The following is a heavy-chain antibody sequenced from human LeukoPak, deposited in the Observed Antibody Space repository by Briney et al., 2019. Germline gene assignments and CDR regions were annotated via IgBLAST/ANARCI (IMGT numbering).Heavy chain of an antibody. CDR1: GFTFTGNG. Sequence: PGGSLRLSCAASGFTFTGNGLHWVRQAPGKGLEWVAVTWYDGTEKYYADSVKGRFTVSRDNSKNTLFLQMNSLRVEDTGIYYCAKEHALVMADWGQGTLVSVSS. V-gene: IGHV3-33*06. CDR3: AKEHALVMAD. CDR2: TWYDGTEK. J-gene: IGHJ4*02. D-gene: IGHD5-24*01.